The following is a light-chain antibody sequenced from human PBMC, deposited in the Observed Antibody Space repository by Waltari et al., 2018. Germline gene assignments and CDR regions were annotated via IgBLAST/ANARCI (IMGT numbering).Light chain of an antibody. Sequence: QSVLTPAPSASGTPGRGVTVSCSGSAPNIGATSVTWYQQVPGAAPQVLIYRSNQRPSVAPDRFSGSKSGTSASLAISGLRSEDEADYYCAAWDDRLDSYVFGTGTRVTVL. J-gene: IGLJ1*01. CDR2: RSN. V-gene: IGLV1-44*01. CDR1: APNIGATS. CDR3: AAWDDRLDSYV.